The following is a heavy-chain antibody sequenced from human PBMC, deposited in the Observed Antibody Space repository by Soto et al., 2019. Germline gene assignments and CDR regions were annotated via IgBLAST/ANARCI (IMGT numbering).Heavy chain of an antibody. CDR1: AGLPSHCTYH. V-gene: IGHV4-39*07. CDR3: PNLHSFPTQGSSDL. Sequence: SQARCHTNTVSAGLPSHCTYHWGWIRQPPGKGLEWIGYIYHSGSTYYNPSLKSRVTISVDRSKNQFSLKLSSVTASYTAVDYHPNLHSFPTQGSSDL. D-gene: IGHD4-4*01. J-gene: IGHJ2*01. CDR2: IYHSGST.